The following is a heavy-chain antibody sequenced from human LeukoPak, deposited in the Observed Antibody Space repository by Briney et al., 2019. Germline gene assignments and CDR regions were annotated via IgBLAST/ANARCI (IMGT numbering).Heavy chain of an antibody. Sequence: GGSLRLSCATSGFSFNRRGMNWVRQPPGKGLEWVSYISPRSETIFYAESVQGRFAVSRDDAKGSLYLQMHSLRVEDTAVYYCARIDGPTVFTYYMDLWGKGTTVTVAS. CDR2: ISPRSETI. CDR3: ARIDGPTVFTYYMDL. J-gene: IGHJ6*03. D-gene: IGHD3-16*01. CDR1: GFSFNRRG. V-gene: IGHV3-48*04.